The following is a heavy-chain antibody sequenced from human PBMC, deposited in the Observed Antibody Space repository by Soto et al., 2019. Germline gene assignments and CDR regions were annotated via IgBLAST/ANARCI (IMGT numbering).Heavy chain of an antibody. D-gene: IGHD3-3*01. CDR1: GFTFSSYW. Sequence: GGSLRLSCAASGFTFSSYWMHWVRQAPGKGLVWVSRINSDGSSTSYADSVKGRFTISRDNAKNTLYLQMNSLRAEDTAVYYCAGDYDFWSGYLNYWGQGTLVTVSS. V-gene: IGHV3-74*01. J-gene: IGHJ4*02. CDR3: AGDYDFWSGYLNY. CDR2: INSDGSST.